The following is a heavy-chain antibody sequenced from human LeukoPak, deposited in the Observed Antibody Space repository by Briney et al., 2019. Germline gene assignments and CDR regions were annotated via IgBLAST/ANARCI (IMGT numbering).Heavy chain of an antibody. CDR1: GFTFSSYS. D-gene: IGHD5-24*01. CDR3: ARDPAEMAIIENFDY. V-gene: IGHV3-48*01. J-gene: IGHJ4*02. Sequence: GGSLRLSCEASGFTFSSYSMNWVRQAPGKGLEWVSYISFSSATIHYADSVKGRFTISRDNAKNSLYLQMNSLRAEDTAVYYCARDPAEMAIIENFDYWGQGTLVTVSS. CDR2: ISFSSATI.